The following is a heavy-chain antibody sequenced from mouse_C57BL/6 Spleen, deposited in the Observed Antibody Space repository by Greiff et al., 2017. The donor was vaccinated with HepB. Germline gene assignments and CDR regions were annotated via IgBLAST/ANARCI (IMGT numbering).Heavy chain of an antibody. CDR3: ARGEGYGFAY. J-gene: IGHJ3*01. Sequence: EVQVVESGPGMVKPSQSLSLTCTVTGYSITSGYDWHWIRHFPGNKLEWMGYISYSGSTNYNPSLKSRISITHDTSKNHFFLKLNSVTTEDTATYYCARGEGYGFAYWGQGTLVTVSA. V-gene: IGHV3-1*01. CDR2: ISYSGST. CDR1: GYSITSGYD. D-gene: IGHD2-2*01.